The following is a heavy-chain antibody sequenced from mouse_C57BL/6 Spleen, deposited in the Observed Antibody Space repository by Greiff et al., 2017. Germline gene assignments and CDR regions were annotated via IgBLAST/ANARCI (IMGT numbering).Heavy chain of an antibody. Sequence: VQLQQPGAELVKPGASVKLSCKASGYTFTSYWMQWVKQRPGQGLEWIGEIDPSDSYTNYNQKFKGKATLTVDTSSSTAYMQLSSLTSEDSAVYYCARILPFDYWGQGTTLTVSS. CDR1: GYTFTSYW. CDR3: ARILPFDY. CDR2: IDPSDSYT. V-gene: IGHV1-50*01. J-gene: IGHJ2*01.